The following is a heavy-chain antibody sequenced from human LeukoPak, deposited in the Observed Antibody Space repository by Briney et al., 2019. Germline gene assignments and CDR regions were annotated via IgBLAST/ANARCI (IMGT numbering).Heavy chain of an antibody. V-gene: IGHV4-31*03. CDR2: IYYSGST. J-gene: IGHJ4*02. CDR1: GVSISSGGYY. D-gene: IGHD4-17*01. CDR3: ARGPIYGDYVLDY. Sequence: PSQTLSLTCTVSGVSISSGGYYWGWIRQHPGKGLEWIGYIYYSGSTYYNPSLKSRITISVDTSKNQFSLKLSSVTAADTAVYYCARGPIYGDYVLDYWGQGTLVTVSS.